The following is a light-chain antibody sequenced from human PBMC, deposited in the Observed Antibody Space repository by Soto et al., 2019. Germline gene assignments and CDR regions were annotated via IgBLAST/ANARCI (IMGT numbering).Light chain of an antibody. J-gene: IGKJ1*01. CDR3: QQYGRSPWT. CDR2: GAS. V-gene: IGKV3-20*01. CDR1: QSVSSSY. Sequence: EIVLTQSPGTLSLSPGERSTLSGRASQSVSSSYLAWYQQKPGQAPRLLIYGASSRATGIPDTFSGSGSGTDFTLTISRLEPEDFAVYYCQQYGRSPWTFGQGTKVDIK.